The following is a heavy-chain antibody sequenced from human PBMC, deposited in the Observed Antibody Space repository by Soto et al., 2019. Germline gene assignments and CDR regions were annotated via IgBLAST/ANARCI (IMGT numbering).Heavy chain of an antibody. CDR3: ARDGYSSGCDY. CDR2: IYYSGST. D-gene: IGHD6-19*01. Sequence: SATLSLTCTVSGGSISSGGYYWSWIRQHPGKGLEWIGYIYYSGSTYYNPSLKSRVTISVDTSKNQFSLKLSSVTAADTAVYYCARDGYSSGCDYWGQGTLVTVSS. CDR1: GGSISSGGYY. V-gene: IGHV4-31*03. J-gene: IGHJ4*02.